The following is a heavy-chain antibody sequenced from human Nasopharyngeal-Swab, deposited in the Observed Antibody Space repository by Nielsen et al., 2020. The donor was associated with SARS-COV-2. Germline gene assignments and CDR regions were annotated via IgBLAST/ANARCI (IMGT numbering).Heavy chain of an antibody. CDR2: INAGNGNT. V-gene: IGHV1-3*01. Sequence: ASVKVSCKASGYTFTSYAMHWVRQAPGQRLEWMGWINAGNGNTKYSQKFQGRVTITRDTSASTAYVELSSLRSEDTAVYYCARDRPYAAAAGNFDYWGQGTLVTVSS. CDR1: GYTFTSYA. CDR3: ARDRPYAAAAGNFDY. J-gene: IGHJ4*02. D-gene: IGHD6-13*01.